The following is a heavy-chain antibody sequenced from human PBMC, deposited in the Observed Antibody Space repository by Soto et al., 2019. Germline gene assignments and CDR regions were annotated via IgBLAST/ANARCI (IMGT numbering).Heavy chain of an antibody. J-gene: IGHJ5*02. Sequence: QLLLQESGSGLVKPSQTLSLTCTVSNVSLSSGGYSWSWIRQPLGKGLEWIGYIYHSGTTYYNPSLKSRVTTSSPRPKDQCSLKLNSVIAAHTAVYYCARGGDGSKLAAWGQGTLVTASS. V-gene: IGHV4-30-2*01. D-gene: IGHD3-16*01. CDR1: NVSLSSGGYS. CDR2: IYHSGTT. CDR3: ARGGDGSKLAA.